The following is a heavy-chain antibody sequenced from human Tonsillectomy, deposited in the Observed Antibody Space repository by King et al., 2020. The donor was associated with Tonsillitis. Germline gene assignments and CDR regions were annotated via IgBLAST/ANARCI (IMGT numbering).Heavy chain of an antibody. CDR2: INQDGSEK. J-gene: IGHJ4*02. V-gene: IGHV3-7*01. D-gene: IGHD1-14*01. CDR3: ARGRITYRG. Sequence: VQLVESGGGLVQPGGSLRLSCAASGFTFSSYWMSWVRQAPGKGLEWVANINQDGSEKYYVESVKGRFTISRDNSNNSLYLQMNSLRAEDTAMYYCARGRITYRGWGQGTRVTVSS. CDR1: GFTFSSYW.